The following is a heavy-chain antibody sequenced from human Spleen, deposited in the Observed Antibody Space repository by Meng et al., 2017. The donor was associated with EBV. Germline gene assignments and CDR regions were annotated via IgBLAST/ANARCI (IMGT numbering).Heavy chain of an antibody. Sequence: QGQLEDSGPGLLMPSETLSLTCTVSGDSVSSDNVHWTWIRQSPGKGLEWIGYIYYTGSAYYTASLKSRVTMSVDTSKNQFSLEVTSVTAADTAFYYCARWSTVTTSFDSWGQGTLVTVSS. V-gene: IGHV4-61*01. CDR3: ARWSTVTTSFDS. J-gene: IGHJ4*02. CDR1: GDSVSSDNVH. CDR2: IYYTGSA. D-gene: IGHD4-17*01.